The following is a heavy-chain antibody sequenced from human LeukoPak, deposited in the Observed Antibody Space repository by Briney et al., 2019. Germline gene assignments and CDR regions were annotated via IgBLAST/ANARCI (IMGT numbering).Heavy chain of an antibody. CDR2: ISSSSSYI. CDR1: GFTFSSYS. V-gene: IGHV3-21*01. CDR3: ASMDGQNIRSTHYYYMDV. Sequence: KAGGSLRLSCAASGFTFSSYSMNWVRQAPGKGLEWVSSISSSSSYIYYADSVKGRFTISRDNAKNSLYLQMNSLRAEDTAVYYCASMDGQNIRSTHYYYMDVWGKGTTVTVSS. D-gene: IGHD2/OR15-2a*01. J-gene: IGHJ6*03.